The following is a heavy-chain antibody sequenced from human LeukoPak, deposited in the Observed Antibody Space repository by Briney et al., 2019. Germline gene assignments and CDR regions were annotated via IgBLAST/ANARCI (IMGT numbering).Heavy chain of an antibody. CDR2: ISWNGGST. D-gene: IGHD3-22*01. V-gene: IGHV3-23*01. J-gene: IGHJ4*02. Sequence: GGSLRLSCAASGFTFDDYGMSWVRQAPGKGLEWVSFISWNGGSTYYADSVKGRFTISRDNSKNTLYLQMNSLRAEDTAVYYCAKDLYDSSGYCDYWGQGTLVTVSS. CDR1: GFTFDDYG. CDR3: AKDLYDSSGYCDY.